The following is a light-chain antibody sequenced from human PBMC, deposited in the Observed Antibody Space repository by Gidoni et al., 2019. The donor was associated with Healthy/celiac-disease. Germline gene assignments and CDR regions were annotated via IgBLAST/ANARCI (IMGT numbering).Light chain of an antibody. CDR2: DAS. V-gene: IGKV3-11*01. CDR1: QSVGSY. CDR3: QHRSNWPLT. Sequence: EIVLTQSPATLSLSPGERATLSCRASQSVGSYLAWYQQKPGQAPRLLIYDASNRATGIPARFSGSGSGTDFTLTISSLEPEDFAVYYCQHRSNWPLTFGGXTKVEIK. J-gene: IGKJ4*01.